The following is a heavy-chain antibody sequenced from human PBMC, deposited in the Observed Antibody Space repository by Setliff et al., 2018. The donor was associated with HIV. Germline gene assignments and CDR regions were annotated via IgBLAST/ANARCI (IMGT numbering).Heavy chain of an antibody. J-gene: IGHJ4*02. CDR1: GFTFRNYK. CDR2: ISIGSGGAI. Sequence: PGGSLRLSCAASGFTFRNYKFNWVRQAPGRGLEWVSSISIGSGGAIDYADSVQGRFTISRDNSKNSLYLQMNSLRVEDTAEYYCAKELAASGLGYFDSWGRGILVTVSS. CDR3: AKELAASGLGYFDS. V-gene: IGHV3-21*04. D-gene: IGHD3-22*01.